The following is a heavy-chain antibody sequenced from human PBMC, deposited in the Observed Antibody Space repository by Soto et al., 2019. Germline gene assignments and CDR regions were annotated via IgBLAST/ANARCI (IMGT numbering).Heavy chain of an antibody. V-gene: IGHV4-61*01. J-gene: IGHJ4*02. CDR3: ARSFSSSYYFDY. Sequence: SETLSLTCTVSGGSVSRGSYYWSWIRQPPGKGLEWIGFIYFSGSTNYNPSLKSRVTISVDTSKNQFSLNLNSMTAADTALYYCARSFSSSYYFDYWGQGALVTVS. CDR2: IYFSGST. CDR1: GGSVSRGSYY. D-gene: IGHD6-13*01.